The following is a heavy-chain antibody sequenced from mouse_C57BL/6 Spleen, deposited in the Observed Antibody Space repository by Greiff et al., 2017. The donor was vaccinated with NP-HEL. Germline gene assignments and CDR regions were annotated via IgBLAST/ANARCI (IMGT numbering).Heavy chain of an antibody. D-gene: IGHD1-1*01. CDR2: IDPSDSYT. CDR1: GYTFTSYW. CDR3: ARRVGGSSAWFAY. J-gene: IGHJ3*01. V-gene: IGHV1-59*01. Sequence: QVQLQQPGAELVRPGTSVKLSCKASGYTFTSYWMHWVKQRPGQGLEWIGVIDPSDSYTNYNQKFKGKATLTVDTSSSTAYMQLSSLTSEDSAVYYCARRVGGSSAWFAYWGQGTLVTVSA.